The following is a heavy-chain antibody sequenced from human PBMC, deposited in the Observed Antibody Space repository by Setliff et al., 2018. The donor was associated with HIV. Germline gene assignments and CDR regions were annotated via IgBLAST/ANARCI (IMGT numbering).Heavy chain of an antibody. J-gene: IGHJ4*02. CDR2: IIPILGIA. Sequence: GASVKVSCKASGGTFSSYTISWVRQAPGQGLEWMGRIIPILGIANYAQKFQGRVTITTDESTSTAYMELSGLRSEDTAVYYCARDGYSSSWYVISGSFDYWGQGILVTVSS. CDR1: GGTFSSYT. D-gene: IGHD6-13*01. CDR3: ARDGYSSSWYVISGSFDY. V-gene: IGHV1-69*16.